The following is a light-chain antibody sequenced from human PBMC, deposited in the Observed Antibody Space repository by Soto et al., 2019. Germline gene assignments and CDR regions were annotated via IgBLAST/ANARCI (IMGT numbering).Light chain of an antibody. J-gene: IGKJ5*01. CDR1: QSVSAY. Sequence: EILMTQSPGTLSVSPGERATLSCSASQSVSAYLAWYQQKPGQAPRLLIYDASTRATGIPARFSGSGSGTEFTLTISSLQSEDFALYYCQQYQNWPLITFGQGTRL. CDR3: QQYQNWPLIT. CDR2: DAS. V-gene: IGKV3-15*01.